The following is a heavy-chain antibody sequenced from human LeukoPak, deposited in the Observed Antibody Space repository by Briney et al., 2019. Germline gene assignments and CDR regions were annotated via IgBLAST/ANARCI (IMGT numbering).Heavy chain of an antibody. D-gene: IGHD1-14*01. CDR3: AKDTTPPKAGLDP. CDR2: INWSGVST. CDR1: GFSSDDHG. J-gene: IGHJ5*02. V-gene: IGHV3-20*04. Sequence: GGSLRLSCAASGFSSDDHGMSWVRQAPGKGLEWVADINWSGVSTNYVNFVKGRFTISRDNAKNSLYLQMNSLRAEDTAVYYCAKDTTPPKAGLDPWGQGTLVTVSS.